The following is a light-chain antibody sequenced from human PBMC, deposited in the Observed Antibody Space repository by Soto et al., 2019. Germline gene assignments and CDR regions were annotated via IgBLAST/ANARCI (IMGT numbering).Light chain of an antibody. V-gene: IGKV1-39*01. CDR2: GAS. J-gene: IGKJ1*01. Sequence: DIQMTQSPSSLSASVGDRVTISCRASQIISNYLNWYQQKPGKAPKVLIYGASSLQSGVPSRFSGSASGTDFTLTISSLQPEDFATYYCQQSYGTPPWTFGQGTKVEI. CDR3: QQSYGTPPWT. CDR1: QIISNY.